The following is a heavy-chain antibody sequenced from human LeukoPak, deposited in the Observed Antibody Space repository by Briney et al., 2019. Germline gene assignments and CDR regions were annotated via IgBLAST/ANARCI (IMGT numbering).Heavy chain of an antibody. Sequence: PGGSLRLSCAASGFTFSSYAMHWVRQAPGKGLEWVALIPYDGSNEYYADSVKGRFTVSRDNSKNTLYLQMNSLRAEDTAVYYCVRGAYSSSWLNFDYWGQGTLVTVSS. V-gene: IGHV3-30*04. D-gene: IGHD6-13*01. CDR3: VRGAYSSSWLNFDY. J-gene: IGHJ4*02. CDR1: GFTFSSYA. CDR2: IPYDGSNE.